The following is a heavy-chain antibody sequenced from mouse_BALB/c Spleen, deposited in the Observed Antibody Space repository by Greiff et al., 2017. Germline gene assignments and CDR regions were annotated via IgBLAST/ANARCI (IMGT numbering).Heavy chain of an antibody. V-gene: IGHV5-12-2*01. CDR1: GFTFSSYT. CDR3: ARLDYDPFFDY. CDR2: ISNGGGST. Sequence: EVKLEESGGGLVQPGGSLKLSCAASGFTFSSYTMSWVRQTPEKRLEWVAYISNGGGSTYYPDTVKGRFTISRDNAKNTLYLQMSSLKSEDTAMYYCARLDYDPFFDYWGQGTTLTVSS. J-gene: IGHJ2*01. D-gene: IGHD2-4*01.